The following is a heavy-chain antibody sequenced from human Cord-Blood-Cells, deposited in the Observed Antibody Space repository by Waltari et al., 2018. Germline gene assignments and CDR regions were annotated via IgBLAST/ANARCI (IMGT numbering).Heavy chain of an antibody. CDR2: IIPIFGTA. D-gene: IGHD3-10*01. J-gene: IGHJ6*02. CDR3: ANRLYGSGSYHYYYYGMDV. CDR1: GDTFSSYA. Sequence: QVQLVQSGAEVKKPGSSVKVSCKASGDTFSSYAISWVRQAPGQGLEWMGGIIPIFGTANYAQKFQGRVTITADKSTSTAYMELSSLRSEDTAVYYCANRLYGSGSYHYYYYGMDVWGQGTTVTVSS. V-gene: IGHV1-69*06.